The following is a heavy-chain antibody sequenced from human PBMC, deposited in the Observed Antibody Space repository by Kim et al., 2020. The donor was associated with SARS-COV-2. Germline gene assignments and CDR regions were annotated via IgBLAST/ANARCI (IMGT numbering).Heavy chain of an antibody. D-gene: IGHD6-19*01. Sequence: GGSLRLSCAASGFTFSSYAMSWVRQAPGKGLQWVSSISGSGGNTYYADSVKGRFTISRDNSKNTLFVQMNSLRDEDTAVYYCARDFRSLQVAGWYGWFDTWGQGALVTVSS. J-gene: IGHJ5*02. V-gene: IGHV3-23*01. CDR2: ISGSGGNT. CDR3: ARDFRSLQVAGWYGWFDT. CDR1: GFTFSSYA.